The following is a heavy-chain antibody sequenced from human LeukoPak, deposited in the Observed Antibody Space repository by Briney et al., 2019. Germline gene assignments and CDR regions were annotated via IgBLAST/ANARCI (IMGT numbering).Heavy chain of an antibody. V-gene: IGHV1-2*02. CDR1: EYTFAGYY. Sequence: ASVKVSCKASEYTFAGYYIHWVRQAPGQGLEWMGWINPNSGDTHYAQKFQGRVTMTRDTSISTAYMELRSLRSDDTAVYYCARDPPPSYYYYYGMDVWGQGTTVTVSS. J-gene: IGHJ6*02. CDR2: INPNSGDT. CDR3: ARDPPPSYYYYYGMDV.